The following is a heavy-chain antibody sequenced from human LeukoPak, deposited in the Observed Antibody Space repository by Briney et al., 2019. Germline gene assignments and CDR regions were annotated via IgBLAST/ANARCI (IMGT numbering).Heavy chain of an antibody. CDR3: ARGWKGIQLWLGPGDY. CDR1: GGSFSGYY. Sequence: SETLSLTCAVYGGSFSGYYCGWIRQPAGKGLEWIGEMNHMGSTNYNRSLKSRVTISVDTSKNQFPLKLSSVTAADKAVYYCARGWKGIQLWLGPGDYWGQGTLVTVSS. V-gene: IGHV4-34*01. J-gene: IGHJ4*02. D-gene: IGHD5-18*01. CDR2: MNHMGST.